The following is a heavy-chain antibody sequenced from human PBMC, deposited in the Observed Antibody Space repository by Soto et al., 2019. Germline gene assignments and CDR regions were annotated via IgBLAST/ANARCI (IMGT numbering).Heavy chain of an antibody. D-gene: IGHD4-4*01. CDR1: GFTFSSYG. Sequence: GGSLRLSCAASGFTFSSYGMHWVRQAPGKGLEWVAVIWHDGSNKYYADSVKGRFTISRDNSKNTLYLQMNSLRAEDTAVYYCARERSHSGTDVWGQGTTVTVSS. J-gene: IGHJ6*02. V-gene: IGHV3-33*01. CDR3: ARERSHSGTDV. CDR2: IWHDGSNK.